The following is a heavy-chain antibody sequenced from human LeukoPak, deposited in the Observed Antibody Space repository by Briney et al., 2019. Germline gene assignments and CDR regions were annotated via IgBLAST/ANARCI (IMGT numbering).Heavy chain of an antibody. J-gene: IGHJ4*02. CDR2: IYHIGST. D-gene: IGHD3-10*01. CDR1: GYSISRGSY. CDR3: ARAGWIITSGIDY. V-gene: IGHV4-38-2*01. Sequence: PSETLSLTCGVSGYSISRGSYWAWLRQPPGKGLEWIGTIYHIGSTYYNPSLESRVTISVDTSKNEFSLNLSSVTAADTAVYFCARAGWIITSGIDYWGQGALVTVSS.